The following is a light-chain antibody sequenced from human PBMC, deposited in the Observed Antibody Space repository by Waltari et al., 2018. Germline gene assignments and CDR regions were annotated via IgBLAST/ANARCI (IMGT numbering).Light chain of an antibody. CDR1: KGLSTF. CDR3: QYVNAFPRT. V-gene: IGKV1-9*01. CDR2: AAS. Sequence: DIQLTQSPSFLSASVGERVTITCRASKGLSTFLAWYRQKPGKAPELLIYAASTLQSGVSSRFSGSGSGTEFTLTISSLQPGDVASYYCQYVNAFPRTFGQGTKVEIK. J-gene: IGKJ1*01.